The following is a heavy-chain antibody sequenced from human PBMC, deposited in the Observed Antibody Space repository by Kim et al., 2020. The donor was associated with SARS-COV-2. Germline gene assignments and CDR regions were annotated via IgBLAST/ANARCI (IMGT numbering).Heavy chain of an antibody. J-gene: IGHJ4*02. D-gene: IGHD5-18*01. V-gene: IGHV4-34*01. Sequence: SETLSLTCAVYGGSFSGYYWSWIRQPPGKGLEWIGEINHSGSTNYNPSLKSRVTISVDTSKNQFSLKLSSVTAADTAVYYCARGSGYSYGYYSRIFNFDYWGQGTLVTVSS. CDR3: ARGSGYSYGYYSRIFNFDY. CDR2: INHSGST. CDR1: GGSFSGYY.